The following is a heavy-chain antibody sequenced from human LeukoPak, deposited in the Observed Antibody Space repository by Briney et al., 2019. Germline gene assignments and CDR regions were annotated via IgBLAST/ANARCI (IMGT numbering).Heavy chain of an antibody. Sequence: ASVKVSCKASGYTFTGYYMHWVRQAPGQGLEWMGWINPNSGGTNYAQKFQGRVTMTRDTSISTAYMELSRLRSDDTAVYYCARRALTGDFVRFGYWGQGTLVTVSS. D-gene: IGHD7-27*01. V-gene: IGHV1-2*02. J-gene: IGHJ4*02. CDR3: ARRALTGDFVRFGY. CDR1: GYTFTGYY. CDR2: INPNSGGT.